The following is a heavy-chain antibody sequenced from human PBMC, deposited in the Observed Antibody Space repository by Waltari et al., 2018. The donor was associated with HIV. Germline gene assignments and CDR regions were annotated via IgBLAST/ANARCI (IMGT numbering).Heavy chain of an antibody. CDR3: VADLGGSHDS. V-gene: IGHV3-21*02. CDR1: GFTLSTYT. D-gene: IGHD1-26*01. J-gene: IGHJ4*02. Sequence: MQLVESGGGLVKPGGSRRLSCATSGFTLSTYTMTWVRQTPGKGLELFSSITSTIRSIFYSDSTKGRFIISRDNAQNSLSLQMTSLTAEDTAVYFCVADLGGSHDSWGQGTLVTVSS. CDR2: ITSTIRSI.